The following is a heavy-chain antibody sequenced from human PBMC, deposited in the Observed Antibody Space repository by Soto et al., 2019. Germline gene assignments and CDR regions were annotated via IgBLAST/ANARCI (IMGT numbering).Heavy chain of an antibody. CDR2: VYSNDDK. J-gene: IGHJ6*02. V-gene: IGHV2-5*01. D-gene: IGHD3-10*01. Sequence: RQTCRSSWFSLSKNEVGVGWIRQPPGKALEWLALVYSNDDKRFSPSLKSRLTITKDTSKNQVVLTMTNMDPVDTATYYCTHMRGSVLSGMDVWGQGTTVTVSS. CDR3: THMRGSVLSGMDV. CDR1: WFSLSKNEVG.